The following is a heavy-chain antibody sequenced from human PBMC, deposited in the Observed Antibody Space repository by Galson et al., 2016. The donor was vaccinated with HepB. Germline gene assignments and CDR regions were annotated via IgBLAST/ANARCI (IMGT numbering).Heavy chain of an antibody. CDR2: IYYSGST. Sequence: SETLSLTCTVSGGSITTSSNFWGWIRQPPGKGLEWIGNIYYSGSTYYNSSLKSRVTISVDTSKNQLSLKLTSVTAADTAVYYCARRGYLYGSGSRNSWFAPWGQGTLVTVSS. V-gene: IGHV4-39*01. D-gene: IGHD3-10*01. J-gene: IGHJ5*02. CDR3: ARRGYLYGSGSRNSWFAP. CDR1: GGSITTSSNF.